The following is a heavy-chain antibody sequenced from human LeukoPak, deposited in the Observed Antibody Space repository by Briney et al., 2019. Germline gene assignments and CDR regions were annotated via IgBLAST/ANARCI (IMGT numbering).Heavy chain of an antibody. Sequence: GGSLRLSCAASGFTFSSYVLSWVGQAPGRGVEWVSAISGRGGSTEYADSVKVRFTISRDNSNNTLFLQMNSLSAEDTAVYYCAKDPLSTSGVFDYWGQGTLVTVSS. CDR1: GFTFSSYV. CDR2: ISGRGGST. CDR3: AKDPLSTSGVFDY. V-gene: IGHV3-23*01. J-gene: IGHJ4*02.